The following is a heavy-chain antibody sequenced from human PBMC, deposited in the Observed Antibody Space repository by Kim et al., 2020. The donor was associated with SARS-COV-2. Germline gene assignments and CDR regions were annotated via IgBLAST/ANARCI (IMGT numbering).Heavy chain of an antibody. J-gene: IGHJ6*02. CDR3: ARVRDCSSTSCYWCAPLGV. Sequence: ASVKVSCKASGYTFTSYAMHWVRQAPGQRLEWMGWINAGNGNTKYSQKFQGRVTITRDTSASTAYMELSSLRSEDTAVYYCARVRDCSSTSCYWCAPLGVWGQGTTVTVSS. V-gene: IGHV1-3*01. CDR2: INAGNGNT. D-gene: IGHD2-2*01. CDR1: GYTFTSYA.